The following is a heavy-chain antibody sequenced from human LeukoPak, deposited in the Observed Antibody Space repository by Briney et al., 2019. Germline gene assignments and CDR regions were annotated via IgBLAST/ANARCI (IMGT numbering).Heavy chain of an antibody. CDR1: GITFSNYA. D-gene: IGHD1-26*01. CDR3: AKGEEEYYYYGMDV. CDR2: ISGSGGST. Sequence: GGSLRLSCVASGITFSNYAMSWVRQAPGKGLEWVSTISGSGGSTYYADSVKGRFTISRDNSKNTLHLQMNSPRAEDTAVYYCAKGEEEYYYYGMDVWGQGTTVTVSS. J-gene: IGHJ6*02. V-gene: IGHV3-23*01.